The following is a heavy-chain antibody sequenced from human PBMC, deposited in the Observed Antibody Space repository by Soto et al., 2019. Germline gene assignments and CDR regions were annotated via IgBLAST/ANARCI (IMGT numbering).Heavy chain of an antibody. D-gene: IGHD6-13*01. CDR3: ARYLAAAMLAY. CDR2: ISSSSSTI. CDR1: GFTFSSYS. V-gene: IGHV3-48*01. J-gene: IGHJ4*02. Sequence: EVQLVESGGGLVQPGGSLRLSCAASGFTFSSYSMNWVRQAPGKGLEWVSYISSSSSTIYYADSVKGRFTISRDNAKNSLYLQMNSLRAEDTAAYDGARYLAAAMLAYWGQGTLVTVSS.